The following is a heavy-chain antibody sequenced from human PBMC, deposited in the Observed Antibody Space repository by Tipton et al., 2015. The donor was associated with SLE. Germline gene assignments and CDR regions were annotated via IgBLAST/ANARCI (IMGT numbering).Heavy chain of an antibody. J-gene: IGHJ4*02. CDR2: IVPFIRTT. CDR1: GDTFNNYA. V-gene: IGHV1-69*01. D-gene: IGHD3-3*01. CDR3: ARQEDFWSGYFG. Sequence: LVQSGAEVRRPGSSVKVSCQTSGDTFNNYAISWVRQAPGQGLEWLGGIVPFIRTTNYAQRFHGRVSITADSSTFTVSLELTGLRSEDTAMYYCARQEDFWSGYFGWGQGTLVTVSS.